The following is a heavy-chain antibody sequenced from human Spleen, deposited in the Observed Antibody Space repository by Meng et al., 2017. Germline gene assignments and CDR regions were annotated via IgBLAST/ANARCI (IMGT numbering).Heavy chain of an antibody. D-gene: IGHD3-22*01. J-gene: IGHJ3*02. Sequence: GESLKISCAGSGFIFNIYAMTWVRQAPGKGLEWVSALSGSGDSTYYADSVKGRFTISRDNSKNTLYLQMNSLRAEDTAVYYCAKGLYDSSGYYYEGFLVAFDIWGQGTKVT. CDR1: GFIFNIYA. V-gene: IGHV3-23*01. CDR2: LSGSGDST. CDR3: AKGLYDSSGYYYEGFLVAFDI.